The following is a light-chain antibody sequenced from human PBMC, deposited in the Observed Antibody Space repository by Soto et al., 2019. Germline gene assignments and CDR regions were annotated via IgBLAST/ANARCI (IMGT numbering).Light chain of an antibody. CDR1: SSNIGAGYD. Sequence: QSVLTQPPSVSGAPGQRVTISCTGSSSNIGAGYDVHWYQPLPGTAPILLIYGNSNRPSGVPDRFSGSKSGTSASLAITGLQAEYEAEYDCQSYDSSLSGWVFGGGTKLTVL. CDR3: QSYDSSLSGWV. V-gene: IGLV1-40*01. J-gene: IGLJ3*02. CDR2: GNS.